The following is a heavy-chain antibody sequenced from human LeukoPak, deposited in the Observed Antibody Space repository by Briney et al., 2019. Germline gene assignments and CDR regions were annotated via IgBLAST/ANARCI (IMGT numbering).Heavy chain of an antibody. CDR2: VRFDGSDK. J-gene: IGHJ4*02. D-gene: IGHD3-22*01. CDR1: GFTFSSYG. V-gene: IGHV3-30*02. CDR3: AKNSYYDSSGYYHLDY. Sequence: PGGSLRLSCAASGFTFSSYGMHWVRQAPGKGLEWMAFVRFDGSDKYYADSVKGRFTISRDNSKNTLYLQMNSLRPEDTAVYYCAKNSYYDSSGYYHLDYWGQGTLVTVSS.